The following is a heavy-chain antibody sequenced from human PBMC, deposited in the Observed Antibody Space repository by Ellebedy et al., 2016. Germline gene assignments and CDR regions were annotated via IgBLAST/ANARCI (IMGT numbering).Heavy chain of an antibody. V-gene: IGHV2-26*01. CDR1: GFSLTTNAVV. Sequence: SGPTLVKPTQTLTLTCTFSGFSLTTNAVVVGWIRQPPGKALEWLAHIFSNDEKSYSTSLKSRLTISKDTSKSQVVLTLTNMDPLDTATYYCAHRTTVTADDYWGQGTLVTVSS. J-gene: IGHJ4*02. D-gene: IGHD4-17*01. CDR2: IFSNDEK. CDR3: AHRTTVTADDY.